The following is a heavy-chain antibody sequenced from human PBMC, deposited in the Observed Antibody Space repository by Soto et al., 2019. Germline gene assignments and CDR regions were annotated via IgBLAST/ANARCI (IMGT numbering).Heavy chain of an antibody. Sequence: EVQLLESGGDLVQPGGSLRLSCAASGFTFRSYVMCWVRQAPGYGLEWVSSVSGSDSTTYYTDSVQGRFIISRDNSKNVLYVQMNALLAEGTAVYSCATYLTDGRLYDFCSGSIVLPDAFDVWGQGTIVTFSS. CDR1: GFTFRSYV. CDR2: VSGSDSTT. V-gene: IGHV3-23*01. D-gene: IGHD3-3*01. CDR3: ATYLTDGRLYDFCSGSIVLPDAFDV. J-gene: IGHJ3*01.